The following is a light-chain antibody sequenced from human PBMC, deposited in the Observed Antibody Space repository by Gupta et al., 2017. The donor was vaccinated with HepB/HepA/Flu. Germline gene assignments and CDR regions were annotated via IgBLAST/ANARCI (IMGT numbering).Light chain of an antibody. CDR3: QQHFRSLGFT. J-gene: IGKJ3*01. Sequence: EIVLTQSPGTLSLSPGERATLSCRASQSVSSSYLAWYQQKPGQAPRLLIYGASSRATGIPDRFSGSGSGTDFTLTISRLEPEDFAVYYCQQHFRSLGFTFGPGTKVDIK. CDR2: GAS. CDR1: QSVSSSY. V-gene: IGKV3-20*01.